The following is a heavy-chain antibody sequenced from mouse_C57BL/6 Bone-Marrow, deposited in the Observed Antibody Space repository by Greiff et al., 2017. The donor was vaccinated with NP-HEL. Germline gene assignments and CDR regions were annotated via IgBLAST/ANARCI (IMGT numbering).Heavy chain of an antibody. J-gene: IGHJ4*01. V-gene: IGHV2-5*01. CDR1: GFSLTSYG. D-gene: IGHD2-3*01. CDR3: AKNGGYLYYYAMDY. Sequence: QVQLQQSGPGLVQPSQSLSITCTVSGFSLTSYGVHWVRQSPGKGLEWLGVIWRGGSTDYNAAFMSRLSITKDNSKRQVFFKMNSLQADDTAIYYCAKNGGYLYYYAMDYWGQGTSVTVSS. CDR2: IWRGGST.